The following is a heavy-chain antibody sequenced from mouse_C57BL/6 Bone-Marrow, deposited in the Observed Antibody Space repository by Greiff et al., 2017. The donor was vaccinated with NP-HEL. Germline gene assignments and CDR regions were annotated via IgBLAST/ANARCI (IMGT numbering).Heavy chain of an antibody. J-gene: IGHJ1*03. CDR3: ARETVVEWYFDV. CDR2: LSHYGSST. Sequence: EVQRVESEGGLVQPGSSMKLSCTASGFTFSDYYMALVRPVPEQGLEWVAILSHYGSSTYYLDSLKSRFIISRDNAKNILYLQMSSLKSEDTATNYGARETVVEWYFDVWGTGTTVTVSA. CDR1: GFTFSDYY. V-gene: IGHV5-16*01. D-gene: IGHD1-1*01.